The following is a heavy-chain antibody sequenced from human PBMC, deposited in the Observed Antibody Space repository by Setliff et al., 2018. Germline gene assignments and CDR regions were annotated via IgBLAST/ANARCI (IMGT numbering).Heavy chain of an antibody. D-gene: IGHD1-26*01. CDR1: GYTFTAYY. J-gene: IGHJ4*02. Sequence: ASVKVSCKASGYTFTAYYMHWLRQAPGQGPEWMGWINPNNGKTQYSQMFQGRLTMTKDTSISTVYMELSSLRSDDTAMYYCATDHDIVGFGYWGRGTLVTVSS. CDR3: ATDHDIVGFGY. CDR2: INPNNGKT. V-gene: IGHV1-2*02.